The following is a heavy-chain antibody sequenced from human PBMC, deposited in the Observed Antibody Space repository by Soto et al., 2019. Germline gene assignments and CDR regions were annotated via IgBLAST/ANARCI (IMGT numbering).Heavy chain of an antibody. CDR1: GFTFSNYA. V-gene: IGHV3-23*01. J-gene: IGHJ6*03. D-gene: IGHD2-15*01. CDR2: ISGSGGST. CDR3: ARRISGYYYYMDV. Sequence: EVQLLESGGGLVQPGGSLRLSCAASGFTFSNYAMSWVRQAPGKGLEWVSAISGSGGSTYYADSVKGRFTISRDNSKNTLYLQMNSLRAEDTAVYYCARRISGYYYYMDVWGKGTTATVSS.